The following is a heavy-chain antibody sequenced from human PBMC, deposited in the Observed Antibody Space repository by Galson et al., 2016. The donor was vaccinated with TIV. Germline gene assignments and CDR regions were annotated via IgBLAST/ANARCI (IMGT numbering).Heavy chain of an antibody. J-gene: IGHJ4*02. CDR2: ISYDGSDI. CDR1: GFTFSSYG. Sequence: SLRLSCAASGFTFSSYGLHWVRQAPGKGLEWVAFISYDGSDINYADSVKGRFTISRDNSKNTVYLQTNSLRAEDTAVYYCAKGGGDGDVYFDFWGQGTRVTVSS. CDR3: AKGGGDGDVYFDF. D-gene: IGHD4-17*01. V-gene: IGHV3-30*04.